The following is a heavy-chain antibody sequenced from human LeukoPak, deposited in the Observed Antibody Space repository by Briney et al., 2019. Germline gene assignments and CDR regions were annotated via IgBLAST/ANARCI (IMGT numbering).Heavy chain of an antibody. Sequence: GRSLRLSCAASGFTFSSYGMHWVRQAPGKGLEWVAIISYDGSNKYYADSVKGRFSISRDNSKNTLYLQMNSLRAEDTAVYYCARDYSGNCDYWGQGTLVTVSS. CDR3: ARDYSGNCDY. V-gene: IGHV3-33*08. CDR1: GFTFSSYG. D-gene: IGHD4-23*01. CDR2: ISYDGSNK. J-gene: IGHJ4*02.